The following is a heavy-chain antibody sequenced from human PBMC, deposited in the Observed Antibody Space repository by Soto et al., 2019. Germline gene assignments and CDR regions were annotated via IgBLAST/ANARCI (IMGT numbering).Heavy chain of an antibody. D-gene: IGHD2-15*01. CDR2: IYYSGST. Sequence: SETLSLTCTVSGGSISSGDYYWIWIRQPPGKGLEWIGYIYYSGSTYYNPSLKSRVTISVDTSKNQFSLKLSSVTAADTAVYYCAREGRGIRRGYGMDVWGQGTTVTV. CDR1: GGSISSGDYY. V-gene: IGHV4-30-4*01. CDR3: AREGRGIRRGYGMDV. J-gene: IGHJ6*02.